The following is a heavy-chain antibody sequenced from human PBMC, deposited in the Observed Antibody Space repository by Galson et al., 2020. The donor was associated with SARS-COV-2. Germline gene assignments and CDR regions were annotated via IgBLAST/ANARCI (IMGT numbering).Heavy chain of an antibody. CDR2: INTSGGGR. D-gene: IGHD3-22*01. CDR1: GYSFTRYY. V-gene: IGHV1-46*03. Sequence: ASVKVSCKASGYSFTRYYIHWVRQAPGQGLEWMGVINTSGGGRSYAQKFQDRVTMTRDMSTTTVYMELSSLTYDDTAVYYCARDVFDSSGFYGMDVWGQGTTVTVSS. J-gene: IGHJ6*02. CDR3: ARDVFDSSGFYGMDV.